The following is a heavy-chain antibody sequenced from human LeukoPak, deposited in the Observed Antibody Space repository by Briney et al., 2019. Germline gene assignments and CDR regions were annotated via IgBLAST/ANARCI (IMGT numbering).Heavy chain of an antibody. D-gene: IGHD6-13*01. V-gene: IGHV3-30*03. CDR3: AREGRGVEAAAGIDY. CDR1: GFTFSSYG. Sequence: QPGGSLRLSCAASGFTFSSYGMHWVRQAPGKGLEWVAVISYDGSNKYYADSVKGRFTISRDNSKNTLYLQMNSLRAEDTAVYYCAREGRGVEAAAGIDYWGQGTLVTVSS. J-gene: IGHJ4*02. CDR2: ISYDGSNK.